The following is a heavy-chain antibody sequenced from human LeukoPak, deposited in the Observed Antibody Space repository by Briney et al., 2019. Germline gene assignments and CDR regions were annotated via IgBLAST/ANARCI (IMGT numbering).Heavy chain of an antibody. CDR1: DYSISSDYY. D-gene: IGHD6-19*01. V-gene: IGHV4-38-2*01. CDR2: IYHSGRT. J-gene: IGHJ4*02. Sequence: SETLSLTCAVSDYSISSDYYWDWIRQPPGKGLEWIGSIYHSGRTYYNPSLKSRATISVDTSKNQFSLNLNSVTAADTAVYYCARHLLSSGWAFDYWGQGTLVIVSS. CDR3: ARHLLSSGWAFDY.